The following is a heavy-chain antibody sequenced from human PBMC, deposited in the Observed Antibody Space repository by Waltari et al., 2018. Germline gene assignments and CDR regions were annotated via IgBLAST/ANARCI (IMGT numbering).Heavy chain of an antibody. CDR3: ASQSTTLFDY. CDR2: KWQDGSNE. Sequence: QVQLVESGGGVVQPGRSLRLSCAASGFTFSRFGMHWVRQAPGKGLEWMAGKWQDGSNEYYVDSGKGRFTISRDNSKNTLYLQMNSLRAEDSAVYYCASQSTTLFDYWGQGTLVTVSS. CDR1: GFTFSRFG. V-gene: IGHV3-33*01. J-gene: IGHJ4*02. D-gene: IGHD2-15*01.